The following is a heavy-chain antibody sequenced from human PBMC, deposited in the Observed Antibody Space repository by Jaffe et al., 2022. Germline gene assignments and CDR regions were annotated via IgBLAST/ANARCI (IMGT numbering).Heavy chain of an antibody. J-gene: IGHJ4*02. CDR2: MNPNSGNT. D-gene: IGHD1-1*01. V-gene: IGHV1-8*01. CDR3: ARAAYNWNDGSLEYYFDY. Sequence: QVQLVQSGAEVKKPGASVKVSCKASGYTFTSYDINWVRQATGQGLEWMGWMNPNSGNTGYAQKFQGRVTMTRNTSISTAYMELSSLRSEDTAVYYCARAAYNWNDGSLEYYFDYWGQGTLVTVSS. CDR1: GYTFTSYD.